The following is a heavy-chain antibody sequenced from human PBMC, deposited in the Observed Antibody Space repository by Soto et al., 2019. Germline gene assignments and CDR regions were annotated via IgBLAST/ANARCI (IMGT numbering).Heavy chain of an antibody. Sequence: QVQLVQSGTEVKKPGASVKVSCKASGYTFTSYGISWVRQAPGQGLEWMGWISAYNGNTNYAQKLQGRVTMTTDTSTCTAYMELRSLRSDDTAVYYCPRDGLNPYSSSSGTYYYYGMDVWGQGTTVTVSS. D-gene: IGHD6-13*01. V-gene: IGHV1-18*01. CDR3: PRDGLNPYSSSSGTYYYYGMDV. CDR1: GYTFTSYG. J-gene: IGHJ6*02. CDR2: ISAYNGNT.